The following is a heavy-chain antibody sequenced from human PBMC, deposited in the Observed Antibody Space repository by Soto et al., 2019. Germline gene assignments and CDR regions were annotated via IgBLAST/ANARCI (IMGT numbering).Heavy chain of an antibody. Sequence: ASVKVSCKASGYTFTSYGISWVRQAPGQGLEWMGWISAYNGNTNYAQKLQGRVTMTTDTSTSTAYMELRSLRSDDTAVYYCARDSNYKGYSYGMDVWGQGTTVTVSS. J-gene: IGHJ6*02. CDR2: ISAYNGNT. D-gene: IGHD4-4*01. V-gene: IGHV1-18*01. CDR1: GYTFTSYG. CDR3: ARDSNYKGYSYGMDV.